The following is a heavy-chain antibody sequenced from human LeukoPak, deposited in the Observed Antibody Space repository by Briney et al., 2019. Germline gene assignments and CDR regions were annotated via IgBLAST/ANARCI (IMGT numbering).Heavy chain of an antibody. J-gene: IGHJ5*02. CDR2: INPNSGGT. CDR3: ARALERKNYGGNSAPSDP. V-gene: IGHV1-2*02. CDR1: GYTFTGYY. Sequence: ASVKVSCKASGYTFTGYYMHWVRQAPGQGLEWMGWINPNSGGTNYAQKFQGRVTMTRDTSISTAYVELSRLRSDDTAVYYCARALERKNYGGNSAPSDPWGQGTLVTVSS. D-gene: IGHD4-23*01.